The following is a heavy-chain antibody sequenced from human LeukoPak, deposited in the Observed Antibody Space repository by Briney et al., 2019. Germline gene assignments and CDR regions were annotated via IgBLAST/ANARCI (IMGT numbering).Heavy chain of an antibody. Sequence: SETLSLTCTVSGGSISSRSYYWGWIRQAPGKGLEWIGSMYYSGSTYNNPSLKSRVTISVDTSKNQFSLKLSSVTAADTAVYYCARQNADTVMAINWFDPWGQGTLVTVSS. J-gene: IGHJ5*02. CDR3: ARQNADTVMAINWFDP. V-gene: IGHV4-39*01. D-gene: IGHD5-18*01. CDR2: MYYSGST. CDR1: GGSISSRSYY.